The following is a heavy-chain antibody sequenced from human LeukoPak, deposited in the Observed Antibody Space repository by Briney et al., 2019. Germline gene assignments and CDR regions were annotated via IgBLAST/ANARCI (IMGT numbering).Heavy chain of an antibody. CDR2: IIPIFGTA. CDR1: GGTFSSYA. V-gene: IGHV1-69*01. Sequence: GSSVKVSCKASGGTFSSYAISWVRQAPGQGLEWMGGIIPIFGTANYAQKFQGRVTITADESTSTAYMELSSLRSEDTAVYYCARGGRYCSSTSCYTFDYWGQGTLVTVSS. CDR3: ARGGRYCSSTSCYTFDY. D-gene: IGHD2-2*02. J-gene: IGHJ4*02.